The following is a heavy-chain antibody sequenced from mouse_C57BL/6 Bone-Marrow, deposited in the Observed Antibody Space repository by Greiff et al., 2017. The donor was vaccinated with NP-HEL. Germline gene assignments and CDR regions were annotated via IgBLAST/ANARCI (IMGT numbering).Heavy chain of an antibody. Sequence: EVKLEESGGGLVQPGGSLKLSCAASGFTFSDYYMYWVRQTPEKRLEWVAYISNGGGSTYYPDTVKGRFTISRDNAKNTLYLQMSRLKSEDTAMYYCARHPGDYAMDYWGQGTSVTVSS. CDR3: ARHPGDYAMDY. D-gene: IGHD4-1*01. V-gene: IGHV5-12*01. CDR1: GFTFSDYY. CDR2: ISNGGGST. J-gene: IGHJ4*01.